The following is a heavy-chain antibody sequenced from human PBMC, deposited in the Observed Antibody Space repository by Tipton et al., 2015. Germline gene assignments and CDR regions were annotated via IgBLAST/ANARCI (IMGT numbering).Heavy chain of an antibody. CDR2: IFHRGDT. V-gene: IGHV4-38-2*01. Sequence: PGLVKPSETLSLTCDVSGYSISSGYYWGWIRQPPGKGLEWIGSIFHRGDTDYNPSLKSRVTISLDTSKNQFSLKLNSVTAADTAVYYCARGLLLWFGMTDYWGQGTLVTVSS. D-gene: IGHD3-10*01. J-gene: IGHJ4*02. CDR1: GYSISSGYY. CDR3: ARGLLLWFGMTDY.